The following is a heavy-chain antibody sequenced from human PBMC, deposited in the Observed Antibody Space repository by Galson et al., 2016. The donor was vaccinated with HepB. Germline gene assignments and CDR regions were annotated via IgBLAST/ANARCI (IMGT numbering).Heavy chain of an antibody. Sequence: CAISGDSVSSNSAAWNWIRQSPSRGLEWLGRTYYRSKWYNDYAASVKSRTTINPDTSKNRFSLQLRSVTPEDTAVYYCARVRRYNLHDGVFDYWGQGILVTVSS. CDR1: GDSVSSNSAA. CDR2: TYYRSKWYN. V-gene: IGHV6-1*01. D-gene: IGHD1-20*01. CDR3: ARVRRYNLHDGVFDY. J-gene: IGHJ4*02.